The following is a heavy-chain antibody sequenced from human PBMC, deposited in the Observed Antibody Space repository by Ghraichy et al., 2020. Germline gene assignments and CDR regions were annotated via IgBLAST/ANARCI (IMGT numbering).Heavy chain of an antibody. Sequence: GVLRLSCAASGFSFHRFWMTWVRQAPGKGLEWVANIKEDGREKYFLDSVKGRFTISRDNAKNSLALQMSSLRADDTAVYYCARGRDYASGSYFPDCFDIWGQGAMVTVSS. V-gene: IGHV3-7*01. CDR2: IKEDGREK. D-gene: IGHD3-10*01. CDR3: ARGRDYASGSYFPDCFDI. CDR1: GFSFHRFW. J-gene: IGHJ3*02.